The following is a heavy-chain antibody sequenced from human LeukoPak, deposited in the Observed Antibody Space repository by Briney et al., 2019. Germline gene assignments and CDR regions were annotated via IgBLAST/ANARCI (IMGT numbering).Heavy chain of an antibody. Sequence: WVSLRLSCAASGFTFSSYGMHWVRQAPGKGLEWVAVTWYDGSNNYYADSVKGRFTISRDNSKNTLYLQMNSLRAEDTAVYYCARGPYDSSVYILDYWGQGTLVIVSS. V-gene: IGHV3-33*01. D-gene: IGHD3-22*01. CDR3: ARGPYDSSVYILDY. CDR2: TWYDGSNN. J-gene: IGHJ4*02. CDR1: GFTFSSYG.